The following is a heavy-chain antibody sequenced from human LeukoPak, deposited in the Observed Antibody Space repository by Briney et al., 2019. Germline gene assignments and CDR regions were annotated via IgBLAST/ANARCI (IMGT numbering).Heavy chain of an antibody. Sequence: ASVKVSCKASDYSFTNYGITWVRQAPGQGLEWMGWISTYNDNTNYAQKLQGRVTMTTDTSTSTAYMELRSLRSDDTAVYYCARRRTPDYWFDPWGQGTLVTVSS. CDR2: ISTYNDNT. CDR1: DYSFTNYG. D-gene: IGHD1-14*01. V-gene: IGHV1-18*01. CDR3: ARRRTPDYWFDP. J-gene: IGHJ5*02.